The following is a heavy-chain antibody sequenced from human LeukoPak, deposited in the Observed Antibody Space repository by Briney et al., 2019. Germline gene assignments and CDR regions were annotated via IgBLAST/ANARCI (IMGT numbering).Heavy chain of an antibody. CDR2: IIPILNIT. D-gene: IGHD3-22*01. J-gene: IGHJ4*02. Sequence: SVKVSCKASRGTFSKYAISWVRQSPGQGLEWMGRIIPILNITHYAQKFQGRVTIAADKSTSTAYMELSSLRSEDTAVYYCARDDDRAREIDYWGQGTLVTVSS. CDR3: ARDDDRAREIDY. V-gene: IGHV1-69*04. CDR1: RGTFSKYA.